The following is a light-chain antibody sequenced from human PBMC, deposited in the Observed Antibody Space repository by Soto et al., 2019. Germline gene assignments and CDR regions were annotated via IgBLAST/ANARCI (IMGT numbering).Light chain of an antibody. Sequence: DIVLTQSPGTLYLSPGERAILSCRASQSVSSTSLAWYQQSPGQAPRLLIYHVSSRANGIPDRFSGSGSGTDFTLTISTLEPEDFAVYYCQQYGTSSLTFGGGTRVEI. J-gene: IGKJ4*01. CDR2: HVS. CDR1: QSVSSTS. V-gene: IGKV3-20*01. CDR3: QQYGTSSLT.